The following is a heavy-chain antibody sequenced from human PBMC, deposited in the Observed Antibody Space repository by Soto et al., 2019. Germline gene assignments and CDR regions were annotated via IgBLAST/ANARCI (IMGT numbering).Heavy chain of an antibody. J-gene: IGHJ4*02. CDR2: IYYSGST. V-gene: IGHV4-59*01. CDR1: GGSISSYY. CDR3: ARDFDSSGYTFDY. Sequence: SETLSLTCTVSGGSISSYYWSWIRQPPGKGLEWIGYIYYSGSTNYNPSLKSRVTISVDTSKNQFSLKLSSVTAEDTAVYYCARDFDSSGYTFDYWGKGSRVTVSS. D-gene: IGHD3-22*01.